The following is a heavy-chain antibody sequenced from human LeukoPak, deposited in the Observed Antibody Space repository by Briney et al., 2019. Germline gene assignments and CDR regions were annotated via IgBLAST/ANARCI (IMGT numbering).Heavy chain of an antibody. CDR1: GFTLRTYS. Sequence: GGSLRLSCAASGFTLRTYSMNWVRQAPGKGLEWVSYISGSSSFIYYSDSVKGRFTISRDNAKNSVYLQMNSLRAEDTAVYYCASYYYDSSGSYWYYGMDVWGQGTTVTVSS. CDR2: ISGSSSFI. J-gene: IGHJ6*02. CDR3: ASYYYDSSGSYWYYGMDV. D-gene: IGHD3-22*01. V-gene: IGHV3-21*01.